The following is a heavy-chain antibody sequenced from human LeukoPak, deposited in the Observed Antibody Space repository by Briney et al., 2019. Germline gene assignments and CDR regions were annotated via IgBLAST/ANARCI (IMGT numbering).Heavy chain of an antibody. Sequence: GESLKISCEGSGYSFTSHWIGWVRQMPGKGLEWMGIIYPGDSDTRYSPSFQGQVTISADKSISTAYLQWSSLKASDTAMYYCARPAAAGNYYYYGMDVWGQGTTVTVSS. D-gene: IGHD6-13*01. J-gene: IGHJ6*02. CDR3: ARPAAAGNYYYYGMDV. CDR1: GYSFTSHW. V-gene: IGHV5-51*01. CDR2: IYPGDSDT.